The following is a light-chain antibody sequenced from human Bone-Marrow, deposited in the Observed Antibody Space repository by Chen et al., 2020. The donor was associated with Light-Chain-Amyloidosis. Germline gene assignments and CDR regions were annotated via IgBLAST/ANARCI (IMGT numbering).Light chain of an antibody. Sequence: SYELTQPPSVSVSPGQTARITCSGDDLPTKYAYWYQQKPGQAPVLWIHRENERPSGISERFSGSSSGTTATLTISGVQAEDEADYHCQSADSSGTYEVIFGGGTKLTVL. CDR1: DLPTKY. CDR3: QSADSSGTYEVI. CDR2: REN. V-gene: IGLV3-25*03. J-gene: IGLJ2*01.